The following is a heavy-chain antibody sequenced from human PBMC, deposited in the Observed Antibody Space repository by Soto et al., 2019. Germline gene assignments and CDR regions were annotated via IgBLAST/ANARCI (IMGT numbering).Heavy chain of an antibody. CDR2: ISYDGSNR. Sequence: QVQLMESGGGVVQPGRSLRLSCAASGFTFSTYGMHWVREAPGKGLEWVALISYDGSNRNSADSVKGRFTISRDNSMNTLYLQMNSLRVEDTAVYYCANDEVRTPSLYAMDVWGQGTTVTVSS. J-gene: IGHJ6*02. CDR3: ANDEVRTPSLYAMDV. CDR1: GFTFSTYG. V-gene: IGHV3-30*18. D-gene: IGHD3-10*01.